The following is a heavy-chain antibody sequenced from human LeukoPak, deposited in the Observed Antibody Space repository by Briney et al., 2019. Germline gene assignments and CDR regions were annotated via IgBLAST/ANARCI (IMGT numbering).Heavy chain of an antibody. D-gene: IGHD1-26*01. Sequence: SETLSLTCAVYGGSFSGYYWSWIRQPPGKGLEWIGYIYYSGSTNYNPSLKSRVTISVDTSKNQFSLKLSSVTAADTAVYYCARLGGIERELDYWGQGTLVTVSS. CDR2: IYYSGST. J-gene: IGHJ4*02. CDR1: GGSFSGYY. V-gene: IGHV4-59*01. CDR3: ARLGGIERELDY.